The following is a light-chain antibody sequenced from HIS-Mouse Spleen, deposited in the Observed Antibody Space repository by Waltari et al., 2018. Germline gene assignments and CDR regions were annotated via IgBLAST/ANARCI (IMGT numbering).Light chain of an antibody. Sequence: EIVLTQSPATLSLSPGERATLSCRASQSVSSYLAWYQQKPGQAPRLLIYDASNRATDIPARFSGSGSGTYFTLTISSLEPEDFAVYYCQQRSNWPYTFGQGTKLEIK. J-gene: IGKJ2*01. CDR1: QSVSSY. V-gene: IGKV3-11*01. CDR2: DAS. CDR3: QQRSNWPYT.